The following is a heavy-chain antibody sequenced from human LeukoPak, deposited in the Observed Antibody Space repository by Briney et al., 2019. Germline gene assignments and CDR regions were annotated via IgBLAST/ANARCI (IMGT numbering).Heavy chain of an antibody. CDR2: NDYSGST. V-gene: IGHV4-39*07. CDR1: GGSISSSSYY. D-gene: IGHD6-13*01. CDR3: AREGRAVIAAAGRDRDAVDY. J-gene: IGHJ4*02. Sequence: PSETLSLTCALSGGSISSSSYYWGWIRQPPGKGLEWIGSNDYSGSTYYNPSLKSRVTISVDTSKNQFSLKLSSVTAADTAVYYCAREGRAVIAAAGRDRDAVDYWGQGTLVTVSS.